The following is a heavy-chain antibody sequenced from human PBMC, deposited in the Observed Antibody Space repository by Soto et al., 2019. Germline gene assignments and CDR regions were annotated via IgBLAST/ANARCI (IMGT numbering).Heavy chain of an antibody. D-gene: IGHD4-17*01. CDR1: GFSLRNSGVG. Sequence: QITLKESGHTLVKPTQTLTLTCTFSGFSLRNSGVGVGWIRQPPGKALEWLALIYWNDDKRFSPCLKSRLTTTKDTSKHHVVLTMTSMDPLDTATYYSAHPTTRGFYFDYWGQGTLLTVSS. CDR3: AHPTTRGFYFDY. V-gene: IGHV2-5*01. CDR2: IYWNDDK. J-gene: IGHJ4*02.